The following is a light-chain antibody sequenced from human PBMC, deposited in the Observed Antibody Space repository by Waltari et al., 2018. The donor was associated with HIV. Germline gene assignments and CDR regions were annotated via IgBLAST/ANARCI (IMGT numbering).Light chain of an antibody. J-gene: IGKJ5*01. CDR2: GAS. V-gene: IGKV1-27*01. CDR1: RDISND. Sequence: DIQMSQARSSLSASVGDRVTITCRASRDISNDLAWYQQKSGEVPKLLIYGASTLRSGVSSRFRGSGSGTEFTLTINGLQPEDVASYYCQNYDSAPVAFGQGTRLEI. CDR3: QNYDSAPVA.